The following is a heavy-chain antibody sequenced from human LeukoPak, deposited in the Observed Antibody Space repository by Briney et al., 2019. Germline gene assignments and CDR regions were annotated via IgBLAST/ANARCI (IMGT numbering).Heavy chain of an antibody. D-gene: IGHD3-22*01. CDR2: FDPEDGKT. V-gene: IGHV1-24*01. Sequence: ASVKVSCKVSGYTLTELSMHSVRQAPGIGLEWMGGFDPEDGKTIYAQKFHGRVTMTEDTSTDTAYMELSSLRSEDTAVYYCARDSRQLWSLDSSGYSRDVGTRYYFDYWGQGTLVTVSS. CDR1: GYTLTELS. CDR3: ARDSRQLWSLDSSGYSRDVGTRYYFDY. J-gene: IGHJ4*02.